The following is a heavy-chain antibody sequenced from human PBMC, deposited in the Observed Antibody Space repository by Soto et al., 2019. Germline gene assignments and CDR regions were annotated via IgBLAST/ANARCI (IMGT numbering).Heavy chain of an antibody. CDR3: ARLEGLATISYYFDF. J-gene: IGHJ4*02. CDR2: IYYRGNA. D-gene: IGHD3-9*01. Sequence: TSETLSLTCSVSDDSINSDKYYWGWIRQPPGKGLEWLGSIYYRGNAYYNPSLQTRVTISLDKSKSQFSLKLNSVTAADSAVYFCARLEGLATISYYFDFWGPGALVTVSS. CDR1: DDSINSDKYY. V-gene: IGHV4-39*01.